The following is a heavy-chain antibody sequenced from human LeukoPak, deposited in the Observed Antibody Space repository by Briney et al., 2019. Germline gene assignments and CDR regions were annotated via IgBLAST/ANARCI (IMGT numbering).Heavy chain of an antibody. CDR3: ARDRGGAWQQLVFDY. CDR2: INAGNGNT. Sequence: ASVKVSCKASEYTFTSYAMHWVRQAPGQRLEWMGWINAGNGNTKYSQKFQGRVTITRDTSTSTAYMELSSLRSEDTAVYYCARDRGGAWQQLVFDYWGQGTLVTVSS. V-gene: IGHV1-3*01. D-gene: IGHD6-13*01. CDR1: EYTFTSYA. J-gene: IGHJ4*02.